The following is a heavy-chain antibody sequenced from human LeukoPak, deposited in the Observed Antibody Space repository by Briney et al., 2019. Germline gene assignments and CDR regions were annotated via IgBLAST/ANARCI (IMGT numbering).Heavy chain of an antibody. J-gene: IGHJ3*02. CDR3: ARRMKYYGDYVGWGAFDI. D-gene: IGHD4-17*01. V-gene: IGHV5-51*01. CDR2: IYPGDSDT. CDR1: GYSFTSYW. Sequence: GESLKISCKGSGYSFTSYWIGWVRQMPGKGLEWMGIIYPGDSDTRYSPSFQGQVTISADKSISTAYLQWSSLKASDTAMYYCARRMKYYGDYVGWGAFDIWGQGTMVTVSS.